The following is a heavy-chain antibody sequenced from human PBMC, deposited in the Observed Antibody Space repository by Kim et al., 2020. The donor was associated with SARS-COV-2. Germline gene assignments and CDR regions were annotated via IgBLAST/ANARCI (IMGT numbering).Heavy chain of an antibody. CDR3: AKTVQGY. V-gene: IGHV3-23*01. CDR2: ESGGNT. Sequence: ESGGNTNYADSVKGRFTISRDNTKNTLYLQMNSLRAEDTAIYYCAKTVQGYWGQGTLVTVSS. J-gene: IGHJ4*02.